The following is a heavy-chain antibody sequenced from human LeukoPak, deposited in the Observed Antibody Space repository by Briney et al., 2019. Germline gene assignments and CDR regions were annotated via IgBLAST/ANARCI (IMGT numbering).Heavy chain of an antibody. J-gene: IGHJ4*02. CDR1: GGSISSSSYY. V-gene: IGHV4-39*01. D-gene: IGHD5-24*01. CDR3: AGEGDGYNYWRTPFDY. Sequence: PSETLSLTCTVSGGSISSSSYYWGWIRQPPGKGLEWIGSIYYSGSTYYNPSLKSRVTISVDTSKNQFSLKLSSVTAADTAVYYCAGEGDGYNYWRTPFDYWGQGTLVTVSS. CDR2: IYYSGST.